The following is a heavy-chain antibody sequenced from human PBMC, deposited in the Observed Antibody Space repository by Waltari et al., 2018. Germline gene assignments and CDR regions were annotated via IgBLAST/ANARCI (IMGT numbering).Heavy chain of an antibody. CDR3: ARDSITGTTGGGVWFDP. V-gene: IGHV1-2*02. J-gene: IGHJ5*02. CDR1: GYTFTGYY. Sequence: QVQLVQSGAEVKKPGPSVKVSCQASGYTFTGYYMNCVRQAPGQGLEWMGWINPNSGGTNYAQKFQGRVTMTRDTSISTAYMELSRLRSDDTAVYYCARDSITGTTGGGVWFDPWGQGTLVTVSS. D-gene: IGHD1-20*01. CDR2: INPNSGGT.